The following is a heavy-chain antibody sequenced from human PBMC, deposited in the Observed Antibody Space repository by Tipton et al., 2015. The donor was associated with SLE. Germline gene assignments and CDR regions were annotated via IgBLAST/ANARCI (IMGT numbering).Heavy chain of an antibody. CDR3: AREVGSRGSNWFDP. J-gene: IGHJ5*02. CDR1: GGSISSGSYY. V-gene: IGHV4-61*09. D-gene: IGHD3-22*01. Sequence: TLSLTCTVSGGSISSGSYYWSWIRQPAGKGLEWIGHIYTSGSTNYNPPLKSRVTISVDTSKNQFSLKLSPVTAADTAVYYCAREVGSRGSNWFDPWGQGTLVTVSS. CDR2: IYTSGST.